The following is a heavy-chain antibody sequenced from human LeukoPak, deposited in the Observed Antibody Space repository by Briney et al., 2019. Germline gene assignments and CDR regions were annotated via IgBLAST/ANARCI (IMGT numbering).Heavy chain of an antibody. CDR1: GGTFSSYA. J-gene: IGHJ6*03. Sequence: ASVKVSCKASGGTFSSYAISWVRQAPGQGLEWMGGIIPIFGTANYAQKFQGRVTITTDESTSTAYMELSSLRSEDTAVYYCARGTGTTDYYYYMDVWGKGNPGHRLL. V-gene: IGHV1-69*05. D-gene: IGHD1-7*01. CDR3: ARGTGTTDYYYYMDV. CDR2: IIPIFGTA.